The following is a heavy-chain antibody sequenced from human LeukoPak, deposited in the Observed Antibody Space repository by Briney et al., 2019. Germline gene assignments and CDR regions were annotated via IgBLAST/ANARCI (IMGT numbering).Heavy chain of an antibody. Sequence: SETLSLTCTVSGASISSYYWSWIQQPPGKGLEWIGYIYNTGGSTNYNPSLKSRVTISGDTSKNQFSLKLTSVTAADTAVYYCARLVYSSGSSVTATLGYWGQGTLVTVSS. D-gene: IGHD6-19*01. CDR1: GASISSYY. V-gene: IGHV4-59*08. CDR2: IYNTGGST. CDR3: ARLVYSSGSSVTATLGY. J-gene: IGHJ4*02.